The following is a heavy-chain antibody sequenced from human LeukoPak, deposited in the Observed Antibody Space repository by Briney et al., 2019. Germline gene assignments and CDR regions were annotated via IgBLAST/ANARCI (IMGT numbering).Heavy chain of an antibody. V-gene: IGHV4-59*01. CDR1: GGSISSYY. J-gene: IGHJ4*02. CDR2: VYYIGST. Sequence: SGTLSLTCTVSGGSISSYYWSWIRQPPGKGLEWIGYVYYIGSTNYNPSLKSRVTMSVDTSKNQFSLKLTSVTAADTAVYYCARERGLRPYYFDFWGQGTLVTVSS. D-gene: IGHD2-15*01. CDR3: ARERGLRPYYFDF.